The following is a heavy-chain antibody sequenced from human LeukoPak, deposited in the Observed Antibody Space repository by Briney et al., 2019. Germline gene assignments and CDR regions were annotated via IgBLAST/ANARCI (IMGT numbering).Heavy chain of an antibody. CDR3: ARALSDYYDSSGYYPWYYYYYMDV. V-gene: IGHV4-38-2*02. D-gene: IGHD3-22*01. Sequence: SETLSLTCTVSGYSISSGYYWSWIRQPPGKGLEWIGYIYYSGSTYYNPSLKSRVTISVDTSKNQFSLKLSSVTAADTAVYYCARALSDYYDSSGYYPWYYYYYMDVWGKGTTVTVSS. J-gene: IGHJ6*03. CDR1: GYSISSGYY. CDR2: IYYSGST.